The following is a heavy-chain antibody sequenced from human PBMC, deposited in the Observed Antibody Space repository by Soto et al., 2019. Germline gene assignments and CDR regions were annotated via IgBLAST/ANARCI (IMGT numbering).Heavy chain of an antibody. D-gene: IGHD1-7*01. J-gene: IGHJ6*02. Sequence: SETLSLTCTVYGGSFSRYYWNWIRQPPGKGLEWIGEINHSGSTNYNPSLKSRVTISVDTSKNQFSLKLTSVTAADTAVYYCASVQLPATFYYYPMAVWGQGTTVTVSS. CDR3: ASVQLPATFYYYPMAV. CDR2: INHSGST. CDR1: GGSFSRYY. V-gene: IGHV4-34*01.